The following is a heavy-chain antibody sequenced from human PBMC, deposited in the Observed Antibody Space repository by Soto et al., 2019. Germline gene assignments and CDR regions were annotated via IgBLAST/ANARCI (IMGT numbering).Heavy chain of an antibody. CDR3: ARDVHSSSWSDNWFWTTGSWFDP. D-gene: IGHD6-13*01. Sequence: GGSLRLSCAASGFTFSSYWMSWVRQAPGKGLEWVANIKQDGSEKYYVDSVKGRFTISRDNAKNSLYLQMNSLRAEDTAVYYCARDVHSSSWSDNWFWTTGSWFDPWGQGTLVTVSS. J-gene: IGHJ5*02. CDR1: GFTFSSYW. CDR2: IKQDGSEK. V-gene: IGHV3-7*01.